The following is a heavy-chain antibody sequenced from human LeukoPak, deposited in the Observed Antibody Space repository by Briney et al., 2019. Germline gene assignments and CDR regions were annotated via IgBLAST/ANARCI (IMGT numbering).Heavy chain of an antibody. J-gene: IGHJ4*02. CDR1: GYTFTTYD. V-gene: IGHV1-8*01. Sequence: ASVKVSCKASGYTFTTYDITWVRQATGQGLEWMGWMNPNSGDTAYAQKYQGRVDMTRDTSINTAYMELSNLRSEDTAVYYCAKGLGDYYDTGDFYYAGPAHWGQGTLVTVSS. CDR3: AKGLGDYYDTGDFYYAGPAH. D-gene: IGHD3-22*01. CDR2: MNPNSGDT.